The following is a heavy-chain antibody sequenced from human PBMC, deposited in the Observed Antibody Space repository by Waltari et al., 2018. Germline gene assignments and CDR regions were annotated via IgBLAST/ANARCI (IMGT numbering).Heavy chain of an antibody. V-gene: IGHV3-23*01. CDR3: AKAGGIAAAEFQFDF. CDR1: GFTFICYA. D-gene: IGHD6-13*01. J-gene: IGHJ4*02. Sequence: EVQLLESGGGLVQPGGSLRLSCAASGFTFICYAITWVRQAPGKGLEWVSSISGPALTTFYADSVKGRFSVSRDNSKNTLYLQINGLRADDTAVYYCAKAGGIAAAEFQFDFWGRGTLVTVSS. CDR2: ISGPALTT.